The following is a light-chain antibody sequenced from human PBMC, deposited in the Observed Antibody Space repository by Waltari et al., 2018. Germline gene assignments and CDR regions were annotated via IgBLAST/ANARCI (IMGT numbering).Light chain of an antibody. CDR1: ETKRNAQ. CDR2: ETS. J-gene: IGKJ4*01. CDR3: HLYGSFPNL. Sequence: EFVLAQSPGTLSLTPGQRATLSCRASETKRNAQVAWYRRTPGQPPRLIIYETSIRASEVPDRFSGGGSGTDFTLTIKSLEPEDFGVYFCHLYGSFPNLFGRGTKVEI. V-gene: IGKV3-20*01.